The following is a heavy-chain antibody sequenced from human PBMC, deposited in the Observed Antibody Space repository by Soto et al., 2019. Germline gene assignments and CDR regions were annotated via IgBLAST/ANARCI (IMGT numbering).Heavy chain of an antibody. D-gene: IGHD1-26*01. CDR1: GGSINSDDSF. J-gene: IGHJ5*02. Sequence: SETLSLTCSVSGGSINSDDSFWGWVRQSPGKGLEWIGSLYYGGSTFYNPSLKSRVTISLDTFKNQSSLRLTSVTAADTAIYYCARQLPVGATSWFDPWGQGTLVTVSS. CDR3: ARQLPVGATSWFDP. CDR2: LYYGGST. V-gene: IGHV4-39*01.